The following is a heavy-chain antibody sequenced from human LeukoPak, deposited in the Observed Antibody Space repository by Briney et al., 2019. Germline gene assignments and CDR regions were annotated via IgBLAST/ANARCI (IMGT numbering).Heavy chain of an antibody. CDR3: ERHGGALLWFGESSPTHVGS. V-gene: IGHV4-59*08. CDR1: ARSISSSY. D-gene: IGHD3-10*01. J-gene: IGHJ4*02. CDR2: IYYSVST. Sequence: SQTLSLTCTVAARSISSSYWSWIRPPPGTGLEWSGYIYYSVSTNYNTSLKTRVTLPEDTSKNQFSLNLGCLTVAATPVFFFERHGGALLWFGESSPTHVGSWGQGTLVTVSS.